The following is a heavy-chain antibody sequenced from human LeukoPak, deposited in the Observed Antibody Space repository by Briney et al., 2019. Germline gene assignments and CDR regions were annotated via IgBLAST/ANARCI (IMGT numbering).Heavy chain of an antibody. J-gene: IGHJ6*02. Sequence: ASVKASCKASGYTFTSYDINWVRQATGQGLEWMGWMNPNSGNTGYAQKFQGRVTMTRNTSISTAYMELSSLRSEDTAVYYCAGFGRVVIIRDYYYGMDVWGQGTTVTVSS. CDR2: MNPNSGNT. CDR1: GYTFTSYD. CDR3: AGFGRVVIIRDYYYGMDV. D-gene: IGHD3-3*01. V-gene: IGHV1-8*01.